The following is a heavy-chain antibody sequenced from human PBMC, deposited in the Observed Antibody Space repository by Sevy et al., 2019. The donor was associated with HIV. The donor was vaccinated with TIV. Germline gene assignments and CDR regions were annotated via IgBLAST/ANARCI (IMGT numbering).Heavy chain of an antibody. D-gene: IGHD3-22*01. J-gene: IGHJ4*02. CDR2: ISGSGVST. CDR1: RFTLRSYA. CDR3: AKDARYDSSGYFDY. Sequence: GGSLRLSCAASRFTLRSYAMSWVRQAPGKGLEWVSAISGSGVSTYYADSVKGRFTISRDNSKNTLYLQMNSLRAEDTAVYYCAKDARYDSSGYFDYWGQGILVTVSS. V-gene: IGHV3-23*01.